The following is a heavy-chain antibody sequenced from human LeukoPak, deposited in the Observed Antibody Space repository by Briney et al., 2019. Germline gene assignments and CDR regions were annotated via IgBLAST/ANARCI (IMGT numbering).Heavy chain of an antibody. D-gene: IGHD4-17*01. CDR3: VCRDYGDYYYCYGMDV. CDR2: ISYDGSNK. J-gene: IGHJ6*02. Sequence: GGSLRLSCAASGFTFSSYAMHWVRQAPGKGLEWVAVISYDGSNKYYADSVKGRFTISRDNSKNTLYLQMNSLRAEDTAVYYCVCRDYGDYYYCYGMDVWGQGTTVTVSS. CDR1: GFTFSSYA. V-gene: IGHV3-30*04.